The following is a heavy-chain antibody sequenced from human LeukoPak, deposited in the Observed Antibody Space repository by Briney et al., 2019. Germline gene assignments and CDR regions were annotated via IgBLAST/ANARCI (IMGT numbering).Heavy chain of an antibody. Sequence: GESLNISCKGSGYSFTSYWISWVRQMPGKGLEWMGRIDPSGSYTNYSPSFQGHVTISVDKSISTAYLQWSSLKTSDTAMYYCARLPWAWVVPPNYYFDYWGQGTLVTVSS. J-gene: IGHJ4*02. CDR2: IDPSGSYT. V-gene: IGHV5-10-1*01. CDR3: ARLPWAWVVPPNYYFDY. D-gene: IGHD2-15*01. CDR1: GYSFTSYW.